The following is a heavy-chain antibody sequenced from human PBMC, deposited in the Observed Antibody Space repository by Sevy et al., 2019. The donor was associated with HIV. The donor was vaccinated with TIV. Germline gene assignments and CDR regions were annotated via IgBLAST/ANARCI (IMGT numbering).Heavy chain of an antibody. Sequence: SETLSLTCTVSGGSVSSGSYYWSWIRQPPGKGLEWIGYIYYSGSTNYNPSLKSRVTISVDTSKNQFSLKLSSVTAAVTAVYYCARGRGIMITFGGVIVHKGFDYWGQGTLVTVSS. V-gene: IGHV4-61*01. J-gene: IGHJ4*02. D-gene: IGHD3-16*02. CDR3: ARGRGIMITFGGVIVHKGFDY. CDR2: IYYSGST. CDR1: GGSVSSGSYY.